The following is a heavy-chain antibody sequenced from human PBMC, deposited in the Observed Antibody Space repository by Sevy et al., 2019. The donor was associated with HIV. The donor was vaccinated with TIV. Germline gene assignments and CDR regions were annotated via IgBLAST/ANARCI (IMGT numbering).Heavy chain of an antibody. V-gene: IGHV3-23*01. CDR2: LSFGCGEI. Sequence: GGCLRLSCAASGFTFSKYSMSWVRQPPGKGLEWVSTLSFGCGEINYADSVKGRFTISRDNSKSSVYLQMNNLRPEYKAVYYCAREGCTKPHDYWGQGTLVTVSS. CDR3: AREGCTKPHDY. D-gene: IGHD2-8*01. CDR1: GFTFSKYS. J-gene: IGHJ4*02.